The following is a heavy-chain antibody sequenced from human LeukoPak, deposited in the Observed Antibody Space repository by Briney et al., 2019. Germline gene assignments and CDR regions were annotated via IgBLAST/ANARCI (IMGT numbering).Heavy chain of an antibody. CDR2: ISGSGGST. CDR3: AKDRGLVGATPSNFDY. CDR1: GFTFSTYA. Sequence: PGGSLRLSCAASGFTFSTYAMSWVRQAPGKGLEWVSGISGSGGSTYSADSVKGRFTISRDNSKKTVYLQMNSVRAEDTAVYYCAKDRGLVGATPSNFDYWGQGTLVTVSS. J-gene: IGHJ4*02. V-gene: IGHV3-23*01. D-gene: IGHD1-26*01.